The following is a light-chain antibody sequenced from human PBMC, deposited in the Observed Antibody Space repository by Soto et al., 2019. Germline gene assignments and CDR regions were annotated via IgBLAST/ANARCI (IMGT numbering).Light chain of an antibody. CDR3: QQYGGLPRT. V-gene: IGKV3-20*01. J-gene: IGKJ1*01. Sequence: EIVLTQSPGTLSLSPGERATLSCRASQSISSFYLAWYQQTPGQAPRLLIYDASSRAAGIPDRFSGGGSGTDFTLTISRLEPEDFGVYYCQQYGGLPRTFGQGTKVEIK. CDR1: QSISSFY. CDR2: DAS.